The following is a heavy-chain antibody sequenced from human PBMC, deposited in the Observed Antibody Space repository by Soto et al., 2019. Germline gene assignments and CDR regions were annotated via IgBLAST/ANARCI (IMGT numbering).Heavy chain of an antibody. D-gene: IGHD2-15*01. CDR1: GFIFSNYA. V-gene: IGHV3-23*01. Sequence: EVQLLESGGGLVQPGGSVRLSCAPSGFIFSNYAMSWVREARGKGLEWVSAISGSGADTYYTESVKGRFTISRDNFKNTLYLQMNSLRAEDTAVYYCAKDTGRGGGSVFDYWGQGTLVTVSS. CDR3: AKDTGRGGGSVFDY. J-gene: IGHJ4*02. CDR2: ISGSGADT.